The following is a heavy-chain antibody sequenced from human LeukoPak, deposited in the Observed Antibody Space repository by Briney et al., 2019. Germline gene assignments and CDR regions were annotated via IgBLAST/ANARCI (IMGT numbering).Heavy chain of an antibody. CDR3: ARPYSSGWYGDFQH. D-gene: IGHD6-19*01. CDR1: GFTFSNYG. V-gene: IGHV3-30*03. Sequence: GGSLRLSCAASGFTFSNYGLHWVRQAPGKGLEWVALISNDGSTKYYGASVKGRFTISRDNSKNTLYLQMNSLRAEDTALYYCARPYSSGWYGDFQHWGQGTLVTVSS. CDR2: ISNDGSTK. J-gene: IGHJ1*01.